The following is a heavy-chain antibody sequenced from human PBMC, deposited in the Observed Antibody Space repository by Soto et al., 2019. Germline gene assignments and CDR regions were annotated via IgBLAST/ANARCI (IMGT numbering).Heavy chain of an antibody. V-gene: IGHV3-53*01. J-gene: IGHJ6*03. D-gene: IGHD6-6*01. CDR2: IYSGGST. Sequence: GGSLRLSCAASGFTVSSNYMSWVRQAPGKGLEWVSVIYSGGSTYYADSVKGRFTISRDNSKNTLYLQMNSLRAEDTAVYYCARGNRGSSSVSYYYYMDVWGKGTTVTVSS. CDR1: GFTVSSNY. CDR3: ARGNRGSSSVSYYYYMDV.